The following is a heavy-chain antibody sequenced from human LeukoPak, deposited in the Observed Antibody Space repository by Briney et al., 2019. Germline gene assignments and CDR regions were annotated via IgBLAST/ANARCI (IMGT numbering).Heavy chain of an antibody. CDR1: GFTFSSYS. J-gene: IGHJ5*02. Sequence: TGGSLRLSCAASGFTFSSYSMNWVRQAPGKGLEWVSYISSSSSTIYYADSVKGRFTISRDNAKNSLYLQMNSLRAEDTAVYYCAREGVQAGTAWFDPWAREPWSPSPQ. CDR3: AREGVQAGTAWFDP. D-gene: IGHD6-19*01. V-gene: IGHV3-48*01. CDR2: ISSSSSTI.